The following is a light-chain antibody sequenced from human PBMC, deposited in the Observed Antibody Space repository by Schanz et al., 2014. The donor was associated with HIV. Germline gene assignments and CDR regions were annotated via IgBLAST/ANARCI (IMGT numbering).Light chain of an antibody. CDR3: SSYAGSSDV. CDR2: EVN. CDR1: SGDVGGYDY. Sequence: QSALTQPASVSGSPGQSITISCTGTSGDVGGYDYVSWYQQHPGKAPKLIISEVNKRPSGVSNRFSGSKSGNTASLTVSGRQAEDEADYYCSSYAGSSDVFGTGTKLTV. J-gene: IGLJ1*01. V-gene: IGLV2-14*01.